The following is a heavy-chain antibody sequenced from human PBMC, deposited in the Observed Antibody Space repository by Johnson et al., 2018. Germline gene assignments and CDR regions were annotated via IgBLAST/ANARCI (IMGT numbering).Heavy chain of an antibody. Sequence: QVQLQESGPGLVKPSEILSLSCIVSGGSISSYYWRWIRQPPGKELEWIGYISDSGSINYNPSLKSRVSISIDTSKNQLSLKLSPVTAADTAVYYCARDRATFYYGMDVWGQGTTVTVSS. CDR3: ARDRATFYYGMDV. CDR2: ISDSGSI. CDR1: GGSISSYY. J-gene: IGHJ6*02. V-gene: IGHV4-59*01.